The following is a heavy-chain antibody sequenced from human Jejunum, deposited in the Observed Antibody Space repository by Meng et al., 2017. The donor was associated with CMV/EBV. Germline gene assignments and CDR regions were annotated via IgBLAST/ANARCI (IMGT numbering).Heavy chain of an antibody. CDR3: LLTPRRVGHGMDV. J-gene: IGHJ6*02. CDR1: GYTLTSSD. Sequence: ASGYTLTSSDINWVLQATGQGLEWMGWMNPNNGNTGYGQKFQDRVTLTRNTAISTAYMELSSLRSEDTAVYYCLLTPRRVGHGMDVWGQGTTVTVSS. CDR2: MNPNNGNT. D-gene: IGHD2-15*01. V-gene: IGHV1-8*01.